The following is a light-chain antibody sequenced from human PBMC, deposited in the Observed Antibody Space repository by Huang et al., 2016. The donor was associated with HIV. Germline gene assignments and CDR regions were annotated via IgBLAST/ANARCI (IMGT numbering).Light chain of an antibody. V-gene: IGKV3-15*01. CDR3: QQYNKWPPEYT. J-gene: IGKJ2*01. CDR1: QSVNTN. CDR2: AAS. Sequence: VMMSQSPATLAASPGERVTLSCGASQSVNTNLAWYQQKPGQPPGLLIYAASTRATGVPGRFAGSGSVTEFTLTIDSLQSDDFAVYYCQQYNKWPPEYTFGQGTRLEIK.